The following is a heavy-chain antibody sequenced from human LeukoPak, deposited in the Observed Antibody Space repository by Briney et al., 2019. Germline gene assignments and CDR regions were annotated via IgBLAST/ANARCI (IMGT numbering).Heavy chain of an antibody. D-gene: IGHD6-13*01. CDR2: LYSGDST. Sequence: QPGGSLRLSCAASRFTVSSNYMSWVRQAPGKGLEWVSILYSGDSTYYADSVKGRFTISRDNSKNTLYLQMNSLRAEDTAVYYCTRHLRSSWYGFDYWGQGTLVTVSS. V-gene: IGHV3-53*01. CDR3: TRHLRSSWYGFDY. J-gene: IGHJ4*02. CDR1: RFTVSSNY.